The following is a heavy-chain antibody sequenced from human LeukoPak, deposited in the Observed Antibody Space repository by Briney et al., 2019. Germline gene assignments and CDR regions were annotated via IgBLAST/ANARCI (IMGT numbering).Heavy chain of an antibody. CDR3: AKWGDYDVLTGYYGSDY. D-gene: IGHD3-9*01. CDR1: GFTFSNYA. Sequence: PGGSLRPSCAASGFTFSNYAMSWVRQAPGKGLEWVSAITGSGGNTYYADSVKGRFTISRDNSKNTVFLQMNSLRAEDTAVYYCAKWGDYDVLTGYYGSDYWGQGTLVTVSS. CDR2: ITGSGGNT. V-gene: IGHV3-23*01. J-gene: IGHJ4*02.